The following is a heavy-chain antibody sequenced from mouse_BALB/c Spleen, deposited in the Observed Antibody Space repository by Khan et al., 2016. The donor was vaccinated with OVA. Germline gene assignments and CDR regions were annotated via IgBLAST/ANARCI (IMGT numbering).Heavy chain of an antibody. J-gene: IGHJ4*01. Sequence: QVQLQQSGPGLVAPSQSLSITCTVSGFSLTDYAVSWIRQPPGKGLEWLGVIWAGGGEYSNTVLKCKRSNSKDKSQSKVFLKVTSLQTEDTAMYYCAKDAAYYGMDYWGQGTSVTVSS. CDR3: AKDAAYYGMDY. CDR2: IWAGGGE. CDR1: GFSLTDYA. V-gene: IGHV2-6-5*01.